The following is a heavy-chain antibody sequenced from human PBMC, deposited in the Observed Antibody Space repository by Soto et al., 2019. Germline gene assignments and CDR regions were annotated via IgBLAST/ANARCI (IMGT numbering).Heavy chain of an antibody. CDR3: ARGPKWERTRRFDY. CDR1: GGSLSGYY. J-gene: IGHJ4*02. CDR2: INHSGST. V-gene: IGHV4-34*01. D-gene: IGHD1-26*01. Sequence: PSETLSLTCAVSGGSLSGYYWKWIRQPPGKGLEWIGEINHSGSTIYNPSLLSRVIIALDTSKHQFSLKLSSVTAADTAVYYCARGPKWERTRRFDYWGQGTLVTVSS.